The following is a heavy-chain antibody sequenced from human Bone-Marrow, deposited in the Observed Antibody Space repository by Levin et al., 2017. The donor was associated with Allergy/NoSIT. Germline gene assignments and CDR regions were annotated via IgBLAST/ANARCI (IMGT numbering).Heavy chain of an antibody. CDR2: IYYSGST. Sequence: SETLSLTCTVSGGSISSGDYYWSWIRQPPGKGLEWIGYIYYSGSTYYNPSLKSRVTISVDTSKNQFSLKLSSVTAADTAVYYCASILDDLYYFDYWGQGTLVTVSS. D-gene: IGHD3-3*01. CDR1: GGSISSGDYY. CDR3: ASILDDLYYFDY. V-gene: IGHV4-30-4*01. J-gene: IGHJ4*02.